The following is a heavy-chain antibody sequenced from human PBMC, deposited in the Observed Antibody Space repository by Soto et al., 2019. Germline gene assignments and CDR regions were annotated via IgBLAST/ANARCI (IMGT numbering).Heavy chain of an antibody. CDR2: IYHSGST. V-gene: IGHV4-38-2*01. CDR1: VCSISSGYY. CDR3: ARGFDFWTVGWFQP. D-gene: IGHD3-3*01. Sequence: SETLSLTCAFSVCSISSGYYWGWIGQPPGKGLEWIGSIYHSGSTYYNPSLKSRVTISVDTSKNQFSLKLSSVTAADTAVYYCARGFDFWTVGWFQPWGQGTLVNVSS. J-gene: IGHJ5*02.